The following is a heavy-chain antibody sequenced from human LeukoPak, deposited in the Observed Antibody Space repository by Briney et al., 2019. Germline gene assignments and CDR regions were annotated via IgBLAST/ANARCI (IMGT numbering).Heavy chain of an antibody. CDR3: ANDFWSGYYTEDDY. D-gene: IGHD3-3*01. CDR1: GFTFSSYG. J-gene: IGHJ4*02. Sequence: GGSLRLSCAASGFTFSSYGMHWVRQAPGKGLEWVAFIRYDGSNKYYADSVKGRFTVSRDNSKNTLYLQMNSLRAEDTAVYYCANDFWSGYYTEDDYWGQGTLVTVSS. CDR2: IRYDGSNK. V-gene: IGHV3-30*02.